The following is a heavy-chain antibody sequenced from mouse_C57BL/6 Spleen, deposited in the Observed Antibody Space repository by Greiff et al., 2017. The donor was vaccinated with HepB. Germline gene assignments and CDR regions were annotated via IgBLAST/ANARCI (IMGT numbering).Heavy chain of an antibody. D-gene: IGHD1-1*01. CDR3: TRWYYGSSYWYFDV. CDR2: IDPETGGT. V-gene: IGHV1-15*01. J-gene: IGHJ1*03. Sequence: QVQLQQSGAELVRPGASVTLSCKASGYTFTDYEMHWVKQTPVHGLEWIGAIDPETGGTAYNQKFKGKAILTADKSSSTAYMELRSLTSEDSAVYYCTRWYYGSSYWYFDVWGTGTTVTVSS. CDR1: GYTFTDYE.